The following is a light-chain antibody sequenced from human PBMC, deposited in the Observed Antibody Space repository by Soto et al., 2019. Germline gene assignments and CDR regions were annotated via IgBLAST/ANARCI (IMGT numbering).Light chain of an antibody. CDR3: MQALQTPA. CDR1: QSLLHSNGYKY. J-gene: IGKJ1*01. Sequence: DIVMTQSPLSLPVTPGEPVSISCRSSQSLLHSNGYKYLDWYLQKPGQSPQLLIYLGSNRASGVPDRFSGSGSGTDFTLKISRVEAEDVGVYYCMQALQTPAFGQGTKVEIK. CDR2: LGS. V-gene: IGKV2-28*01.